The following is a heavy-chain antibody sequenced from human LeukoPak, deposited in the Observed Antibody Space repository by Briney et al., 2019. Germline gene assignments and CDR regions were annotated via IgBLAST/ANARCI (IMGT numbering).Heavy chain of an antibody. CDR3: ARGRLGATY. D-gene: IGHD1-26*01. Sequence: SETLSLTCTVSGGSVSRGSYCGSWTRQPPGKGLEWIGYIHHSGTTNYSPSLKSRVTISVDMSKSQFFLNLTSVTAADTAVYYCARGRLGATYWGQGTLVTVSS. V-gene: IGHV4-61*01. CDR2: IHHSGTT. CDR1: GGSVSRGSYC. J-gene: IGHJ4*02.